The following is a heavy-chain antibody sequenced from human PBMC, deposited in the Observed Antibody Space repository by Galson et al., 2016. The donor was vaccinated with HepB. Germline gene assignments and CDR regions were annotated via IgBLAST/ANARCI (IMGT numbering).Heavy chain of an antibody. V-gene: IGHV3-13*04. Sequence: SLRLSCAASGFSFSAYDMHWARQGAGIGLEWVSAITTGGDTYYSDSVQGRFIISRDNGKNALYLHMSTLRAGDTAVYYCARPMATRAGLVVYFDYWGQGTLVTVSS. J-gene: IGHJ4*02. CDR1: GFSFSAYD. D-gene: IGHD2-8*02. CDR3: ARPMATRAGLVVYFDY. CDR2: ITTGGDT.